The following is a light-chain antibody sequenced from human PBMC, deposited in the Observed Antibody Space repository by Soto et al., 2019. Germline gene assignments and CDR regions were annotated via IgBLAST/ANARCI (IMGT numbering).Light chain of an antibody. CDR2: WAS. V-gene: IGKV4-1*01. CDR1: QRVLYSSNNNNH. J-gene: IGKJ1*01. CDR3: DHYYSTHWT. Sequence: DIVMTQSTNSLAVSLGERATINCKSSQRVLYSSNNNNHLAWYQQKPAQPPKLLIYWASTREFGFPDRFSGSGSGTDFTLTISSLQAEDVAVYYCDHYYSTHWTIGQGTEVEIK.